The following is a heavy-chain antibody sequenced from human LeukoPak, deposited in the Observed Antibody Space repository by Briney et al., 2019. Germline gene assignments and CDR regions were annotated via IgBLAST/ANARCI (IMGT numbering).Heavy chain of an antibody. CDR1: GGSISSSSYY. Sequence: SETLSLTCTVSGGSISSSSYYWGWIRQPPGKGLEWIGSIYYSGSSYYNPSLKSRVTISVDTSKNQFSLKLSSVTAADTAVYCARDQRSYYDSSGYYYALWYFDLWGRGTLVTVSS. J-gene: IGHJ2*01. V-gene: IGHV4-39*07. D-gene: IGHD3-22*01. CDR3: ARDQRSYYDSSGYYYALWYFDL. CDR2: IYYSGSS.